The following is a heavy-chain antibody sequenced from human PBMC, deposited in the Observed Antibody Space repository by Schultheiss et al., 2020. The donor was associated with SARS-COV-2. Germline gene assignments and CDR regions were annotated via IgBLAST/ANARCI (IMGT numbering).Heavy chain of an antibody. J-gene: IGHJ3*02. CDR2: IWYDGSNI. CDR1: GFTFSSYA. V-gene: IGHV3-33*08. D-gene: IGHD6-13*01. CDR3: ATSSSGDAFDI. Sequence: GGSLRLSCAASGFTFSSYAMHWVRQAPGKGLEWVAVIWYDGSNIYYADSVKGRFTISRDNSKNTLYLQMNSLRAEDTAVYYCATSSSGDAFDIWGQGTMVTVSS.